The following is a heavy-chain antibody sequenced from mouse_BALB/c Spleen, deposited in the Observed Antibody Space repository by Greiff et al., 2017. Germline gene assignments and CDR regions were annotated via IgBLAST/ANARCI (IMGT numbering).Heavy chain of an antibody. D-gene: IGHD2-2*01. CDR2: INPGSGGT. V-gene: IGHV1-54*01. J-gene: IGHJ1*01. CDR3: ARSRGYYWYFDV. CDR1: GYAFTNYL. Sequence: QLKQSGAELVRPGTSVKVSCKASGYAFTNYLIEWVKQRPGQGLEWIGVINPGSGGTNYNEKFKGKATLTADKSSSTAYMQLSSLTSDDSAVYFCARSRGYYWYFDVWGAGTTVTVSS.